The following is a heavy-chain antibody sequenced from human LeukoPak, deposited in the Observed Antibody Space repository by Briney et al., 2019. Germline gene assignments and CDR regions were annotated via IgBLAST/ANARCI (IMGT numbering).Heavy chain of an antibody. D-gene: IGHD2-2*01. J-gene: IGHJ5*02. CDR1: GYTFTSYG. Sequence: ASVKVSCKASGYTFTSYGINWVRQAPGQGLEWMGWINAYNGNTNYAQKVQGRVTMTTDTSTSTAYMELRSLRSDDTAVYYCARVDVVVVPTLGWFGPWGQGTLVTVSS. CDR2: INAYNGNT. V-gene: IGHV1-18*01. CDR3: ARVDVVVVPTLGWFGP.